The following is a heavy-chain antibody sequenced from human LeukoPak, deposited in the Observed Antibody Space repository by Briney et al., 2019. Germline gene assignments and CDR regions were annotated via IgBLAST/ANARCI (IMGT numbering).Heavy chain of an antibody. V-gene: IGHV3-30*02. J-gene: IGHJ4*02. D-gene: IGHD3-10*01. CDR2: IRYDGSNK. Sequence: GGSLRLSCAASGFTLSSYGMHWVRQAPGKGLEWVAFIRYDGSNKYYADSVKGRFTISRDNSKNTLYLQMNSLRAEDTAVYYCAKSFITMVRGVITETLDYWGQGTLVTVSS. CDR1: GFTLSSYG. CDR3: AKSFITMVRGVITETLDY.